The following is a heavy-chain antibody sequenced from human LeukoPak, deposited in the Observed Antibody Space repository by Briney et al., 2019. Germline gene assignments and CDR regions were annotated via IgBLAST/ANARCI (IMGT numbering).Heavy chain of an antibody. CDR3: ARDRYYGSGPYYGMDV. V-gene: IGHV3-30-3*01. J-gene: IGHJ6*02. D-gene: IGHD3-10*01. CDR2: ISSDGGYK. Sequence: PGGSLRLSCAASGFTFSSYSMHWVRQAPGQGLEWVALISSDGGYKYYAGSVEGRFTISRDTSENTLYLQMNSLRPEDTAVYYCARDRYYGSGPYYGMDVWGQGTTVTVS. CDR1: GFTFSSYS.